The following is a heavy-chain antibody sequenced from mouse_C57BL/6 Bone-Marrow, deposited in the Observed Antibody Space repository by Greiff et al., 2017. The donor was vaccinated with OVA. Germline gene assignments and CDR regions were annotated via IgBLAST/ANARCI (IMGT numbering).Heavy chain of an antibody. V-gene: IGHV1-19*01. Sequence: VQLQQSGPVLVKPGASVKMSCKASGYTFTDYYMNWVKQSHGKSLEWIGVINPYNGGTSYNQKFKGKATLTVDKSSSTAYMELNSLTSEDSAVYYCARGGTPSYFDYWGQGTTLTVSS. CDR1: GYTFTDYY. J-gene: IGHJ2*01. CDR2: INPYNGGT. D-gene: IGHD3-3*01. CDR3: ARGGTPSYFDY.